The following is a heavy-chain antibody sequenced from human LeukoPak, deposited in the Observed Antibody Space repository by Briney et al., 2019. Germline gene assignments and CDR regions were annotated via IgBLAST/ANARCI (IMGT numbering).Heavy chain of an antibody. CDR1: GLSFSSYA. V-gene: IGHV3-9*01. Sequence: GGSLRLSCAASGLSFSSYAMSWVRQAPGKGLEWVSGISWISGSIGYADSVKGRFTISRDNAKNSLYLQMNSLRAEDTALYYCAKSREAVVPAAGFDYWGQGTLVTVSS. CDR3: AKSREAVVPAAGFDY. J-gene: IGHJ4*02. CDR2: ISWISGSI. D-gene: IGHD2-2*01.